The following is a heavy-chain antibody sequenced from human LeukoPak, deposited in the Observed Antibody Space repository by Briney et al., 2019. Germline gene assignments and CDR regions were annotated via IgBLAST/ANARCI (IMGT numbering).Heavy chain of an antibody. Sequence: GGSLRVSCAASGFTFRSYAMSWVRQAPGKGLEWVSAISGSGGSTYYACSVKGRFTISRDNSKNTLYLQMNSLRADDTAVYYCARDRCTNGVCYSDYWGQGTLVTVSS. CDR1: GFTFRSYA. D-gene: IGHD2-8*01. V-gene: IGHV3-23*01. CDR3: ARDRCTNGVCYSDY. CDR2: ISGSGGST. J-gene: IGHJ4*02.